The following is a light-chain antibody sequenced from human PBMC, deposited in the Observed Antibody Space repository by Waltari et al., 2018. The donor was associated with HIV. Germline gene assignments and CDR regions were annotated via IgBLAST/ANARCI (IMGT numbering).Light chain of an antibody. J-gene: IGLJ3*02. Sequence: QSALTQPASVSGSPGQSITISCTGTSSDVGRYNLVSWYQQHPGKAPKLMIYEGSKRPSGVSNRFSGSKSGNTASLTISGLQAEDEADYYCCSYAGSSTFNWVFGGGTKLTVL. CDR3: CSYAGSSTFNWV. CDR2: EGS. V-gene: IGLV2-23*03. CDR1: SSDVGRYNL.